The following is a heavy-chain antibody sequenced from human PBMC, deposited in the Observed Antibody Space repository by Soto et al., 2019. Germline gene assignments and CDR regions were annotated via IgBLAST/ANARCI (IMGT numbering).Heavy chain of an antibody. V-gene: IGHV3-21*01. D-gene: IGHD5-12*01. J-gene: IGHJ3*02. Sequence: EVQLVESGGGLVKPGGSLRLSCAASGFTFSSYSMNWVRQAPGKGLEWVSSISSSSSYIYYADSVKGRFTISRDNAKNSLYLQMNSLRAEDTAVYYCARVSWGSGYDRGVRGAFDIWGQGTMVTVSS. CDR1: GFTFSSYS. CDR3: ARVSWGSGYDRGVRGAFDI. CDR2: ISSSSSYI.